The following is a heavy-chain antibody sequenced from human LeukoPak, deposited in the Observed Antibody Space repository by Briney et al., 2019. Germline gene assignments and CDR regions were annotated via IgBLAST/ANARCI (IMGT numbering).Heavy chain of an antibody. D-gene: IGHD3-10*01. J-gene: IGHJ4*02. CDR3: ARGGFYGSGSYPTFANFDY. CDR1: GGSISSYY. V-gene: IGHV4-59*12. Sequence: PSETLSLTCTVSGGSISSYYWSWIRQPPGKGLEWIGYIYYSGSTNYNPSLKSRVTISVDTSKNQFSLKLSSVTAADTAVYYCARGGFYGSGSYPTFANFDYWGQGTLVTVSS. CDR2: IYYSGST.